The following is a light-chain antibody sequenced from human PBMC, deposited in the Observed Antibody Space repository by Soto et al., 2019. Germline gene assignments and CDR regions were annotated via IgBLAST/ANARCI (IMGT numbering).Light chain of an antibody. Sequence: QSALTQPPSASGSPGHAVTISCTGTSSDVGAYDYVSWYQQHPGKAPKLMIYEINKRPSGIPDRFSGSKAGNTASLTVSGLQAEDEADYYCSSFAGSNNVPYVFGTGTKLTVL. CDR2: EIN. CDR1: SSDVGAYDY. V-gene: IGLV2-8*01. J-gene: IGLJ1*01. CDR3: SSFAGSNNVPYV.